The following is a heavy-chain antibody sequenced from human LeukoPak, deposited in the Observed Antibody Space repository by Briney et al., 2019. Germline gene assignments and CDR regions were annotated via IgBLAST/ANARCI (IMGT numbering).Heavy chain of an antibody. CDR1: GFTFSSNY. CDR3: ASRVEMATIDY. Sequence: GGSLRLSCAASGFTFSSNYMSWVRQAPGKGLEWVSVIYSGGSTYYPDSVKGRFTISRDNSTHTLYLQMNSLRAEDTAVYYCASRVEMATIDYWGQGTLVTVSS. CDR2: IYSGGST. D-gene: IGHD5-24*01. J-gene: IGHJ4*02. V-gene: IGHV3-53*01.